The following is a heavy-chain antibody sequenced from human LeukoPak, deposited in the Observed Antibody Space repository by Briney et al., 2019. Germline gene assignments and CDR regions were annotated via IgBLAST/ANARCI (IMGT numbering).Heavy chain of an antibody. Sequence: GGSLRLSCAASGFTFSSYSMTWVRQAPGKGLEWVSSISSSSSYIYYADSVKGRFTISRDNAKNSLYLQMNSLRAEDTAVYYCARDQYYDFWSGYYLHDAFDIWGQGTMVTVSS. J-gene: IGHJ3*02. D-gene: IGHD3-3*01. CDR2: ISSSSSYI. CDR1: GFTFSSYS. CDR3: ARDQYYDFWSGYYLHDAFDI. V-gene: IGHV3-21*01.